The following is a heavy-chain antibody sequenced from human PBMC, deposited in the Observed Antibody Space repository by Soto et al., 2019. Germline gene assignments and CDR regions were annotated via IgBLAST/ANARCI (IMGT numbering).Heavy chain of an antibody. Sequence: EVQLVESGGGLVQPGGSLRLSCAASGFMFSSYSMNWVRQAPGRGLEWVTYITTGSDTIHYADSVKGRFTMSRDNAKNSLYLHMNSLRDEATAVYFCTRAASNYYDTSGYPQDYYSNMDFWGQGTTVTVSS. CDR2: ITTGSDTI. CDR1: GFMFSSYS. V-gene: IGHV3-48*02. J-gene: IGHJ6*02. D-gene: IGHD3-22*01. CDR3: TRAASNYYDTSGYPQDYYSNMDF.